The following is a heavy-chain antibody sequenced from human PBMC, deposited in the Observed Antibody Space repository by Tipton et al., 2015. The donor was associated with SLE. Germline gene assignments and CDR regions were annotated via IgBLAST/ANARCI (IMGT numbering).Heavy chain of an antibody. Sequence: TLSLTCTVSDYSISSGYYWGWIRQPPGKGLEWIGSLYHSGNTYYNPSLKGRVTMSVDTSNNQFSLRLNSVTAADTAVYYCARDGVPKYRSNWFDAWGQGTLVAVSS. CDR1: DYSISSGYY. CDR2: LYHSGNT. D-gene: IGHD5-12*01. V-gene: IGHV4-38-2*02. CDR3: ARDGVPKYRSNWFDA. J-gene: IGHJ5*02.